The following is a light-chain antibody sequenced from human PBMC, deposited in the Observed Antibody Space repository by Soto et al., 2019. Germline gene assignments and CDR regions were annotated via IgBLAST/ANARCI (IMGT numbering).Light chain of an antibody. Sequence: EIVMTQSPATLSVSPGERATLSFRASQSVSSNLAWYQQKPGQAPRLLIYGASSRATGIPDRFSGSGSGTEFTLTISSLQSEDFAVYYCQQYGSSGTFGQGTKVDIK. V-gene: IGKV3D-15*01. CDR3: QQYGSSGT. CDR1: QSVSSN. CDR2: GAS. J-gene: IGKJ1*01.